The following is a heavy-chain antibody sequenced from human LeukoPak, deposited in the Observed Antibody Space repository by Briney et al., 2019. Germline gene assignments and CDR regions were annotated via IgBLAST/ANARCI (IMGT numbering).Heavy chain of an antibody. CDR1: GFTFSSYT. CDR3: ARDFIGETGSSGY. J-gene: IGHJ4*02. Sequence: GGSLRLSCAASGFTFSSYTMNWVRQAPGKGLEWVSSISPTGLHTWHIDSVKGRFTISRDNAKDSVFLQMNSLGVEDTAMYFCARDFIGETGSSGYWGQGALVTVS. D-gene: IGHD1-1*01. V-gene: IGHV3-21*06. CDR2: ISPTGLHT.